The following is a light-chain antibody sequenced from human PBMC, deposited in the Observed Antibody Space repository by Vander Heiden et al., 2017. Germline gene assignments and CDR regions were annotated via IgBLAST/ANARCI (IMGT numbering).Light chain of an antibody. J-gene: IGKJ3*01. CDR1: QSVSRNY. V-gene: IGKV3-20*01. Sequence: EIVLTQSPGTLSLSPGERATLSCRASQSVSRNYLAWYQQKPGQAPRRLIYGASNRATGTPDRFSGSESGTDFTLTISRLEPEDFAVYYCQQYGSSPFTFGPGTKVDIK. CDR3: QQYGSSPFT. CDR2: GAS.